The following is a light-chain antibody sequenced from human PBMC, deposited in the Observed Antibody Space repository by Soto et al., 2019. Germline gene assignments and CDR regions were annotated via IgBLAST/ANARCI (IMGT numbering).Light chain of an antibody. CDR1: QTVTSTY. CDR2: GGY. V-gene: IGKV3-20*01. Sequence: EIVLTQSPGPLSLSPGERATLSCRASQTVTSTYLAWYQQRPGQSPRLIIYGGYTRATGFPDRFSGGGSGTDCTRTIDRLEPEDSAVYYCHCQQFIGARIYSLGQGTKLDI. CDR3: HCQQFIGARIYS. J-gene: IGKJ2*03.